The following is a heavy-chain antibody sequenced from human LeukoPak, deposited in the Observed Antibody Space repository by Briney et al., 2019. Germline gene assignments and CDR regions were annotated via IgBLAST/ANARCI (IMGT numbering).Heavy chain of an antibody. D-gene: IGHD1-26*01. V-gene: IGHV3-30*04. CDR2: ISYDGSNK. CDR1: GFTFSSYA. J-gene: IGHJ4*02. CDR3: ARDREWDPIPFDY. Sequence: PGRSLRLSCAASGFTFSSYAMHWVRQAPGKGLEWVAVISYDGSNKYHADSVKGRFTISRDNSKNTLYLQMNSLRAEDTAVYYRARDREWDPIPFDYWGQGTLVTVSS.